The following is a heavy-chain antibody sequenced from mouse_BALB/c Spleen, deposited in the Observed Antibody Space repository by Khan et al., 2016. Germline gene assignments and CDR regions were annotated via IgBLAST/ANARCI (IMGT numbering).Heavy chain of an antibody. J-gene: IGHJ2*01. D-gene: IGHD1-1*01. Sequence: EVELVESGGGLVKPGGSLKLSCAASGFTFSSHAMSWVRQTPEKRLEWVASISSGGTTFYPDSLKGRFTISRDNARNILYLQMSSLRSEDTAMYYCVSGVIMLVDYFDYWGQGTTLTVSS. V-gene: IGHV5-6-5*01. CDR1: GFTFSSHA. CDR2: ISSGGTT. CDR3: VSGVIMLVDYFDY.